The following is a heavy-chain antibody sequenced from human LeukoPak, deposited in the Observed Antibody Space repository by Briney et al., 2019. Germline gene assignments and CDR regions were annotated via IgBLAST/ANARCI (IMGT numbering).Heavy chain of an antibody. D-gene: IGHD5-12*01. V-gene: IGHV4-59*01. CDR2: IYYSGST. CDR1: GGSISPYY. J-gene: IGHJ4*02. Sequence: SETLSLTCTVSGGSISPYYWSWIRQPPGKGLEWIAYIYYSGSTSYNPSLKSRVTISVDTSKNQFTLKLSSVTAADTAVYYCARGPSGYGGYEFDYWGQGTLVTVSS. CDR3: ARGPSGYGGYEFDY.